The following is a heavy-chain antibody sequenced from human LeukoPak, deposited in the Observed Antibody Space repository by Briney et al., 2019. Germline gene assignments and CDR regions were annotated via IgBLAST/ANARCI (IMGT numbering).Heavy chain of an antibody. Sequence: PGGSLRPSCAASGFTFSPYSMNWVRQAPGKGLEWVSFVSGSGSPIYYADSVKGRFTISRDNARNSLYLQMNSLRAEDTAVYYCARVRGNSYGYVDYWGQGTLVTVSS. CDR2: VSGSGSPI. CDR1: GFTFSPYS. J-gene: IGHJ4*02. CDR3: ARVRGNSYGYVDY. D-gene: IGHD5-18*01. V-gene: IGHV3-48*01.